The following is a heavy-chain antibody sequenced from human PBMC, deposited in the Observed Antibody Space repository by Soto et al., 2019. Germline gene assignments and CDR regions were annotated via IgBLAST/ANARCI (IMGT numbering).Heavy chain of an antibody. V-gene: IGHV3-30*18. D-gene: IGHD1-26*01. CDR1: GFTFSSYG. Sequence: SLRLSCAASGFTFSSYGMHWVRQAPGKGLEWVAVISNDGSDKYYADSVKGRFTISRDNSKNTLYLQMNSLRAEDTAVYYCAKSPLGYYYGMDVWGQGTTVTVS. CDR2: ISNDGSDK. CDR3: AKSPLGYYYGMDV. J-gene: IGHJ6*02.